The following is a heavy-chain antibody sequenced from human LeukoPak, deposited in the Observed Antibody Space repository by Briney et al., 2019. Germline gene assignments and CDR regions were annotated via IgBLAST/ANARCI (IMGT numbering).Heavy chain of an antibody. CDR3: AREGSSGYYFDY. D-gene: IGHD3-22*01. CDR2: ISRSSSYI. V-gene: IGHV3-21*01. CDR1: GFTFSSYS. J-gene: IGHJ4*02. Sequence: PGGSLRLSCAASGFTFSSYSMNWVRQAPGKGLEWVSSISRSSSYIYYADSVKGRFTISRDNAKNSLYLQMNSLRAEDTAVYYCAREGSSGYYFDYWGQGTLVTVSS.